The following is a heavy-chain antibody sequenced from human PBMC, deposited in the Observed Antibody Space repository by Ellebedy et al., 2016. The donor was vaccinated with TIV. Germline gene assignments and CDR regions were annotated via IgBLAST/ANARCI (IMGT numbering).Heavy chain of an antibody. J-gene: IGHJ6*02. CDR2: IKQDGSEK. CDR3: ARCCSSGSCYYYYGMDV. CDR1: GFTFSSYW. Sequence: GESLKISCAASGFTFSSYWMSWVRQAPGKGLKWVANIKQDGSEKYYVDSVKGRFTISRDNAKNSLYLQMNSLRDEDTAVYYCARCCSSGSCYYYYGMDVWGQGTTVTVSS. V-gene: IGHV3-7*02. D-gene: IGHD2-15*01.